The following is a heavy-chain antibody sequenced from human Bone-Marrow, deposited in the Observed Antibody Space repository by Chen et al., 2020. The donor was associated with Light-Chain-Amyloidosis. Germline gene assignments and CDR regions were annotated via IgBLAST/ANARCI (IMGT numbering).Heavy chain of an antibody. Sequence: EVQLVESGGGLVQPGGSLRLSCAASGFTFSSYESNWVRQAPGKGLEWVSYISSSGSTISYADSVKGRFTISRDNAKNSLYLQMNSLRAEDTAVYYCARVGFYNWNVHNAFDIWGQGTMVTVSS. D-gene: IGHD1-1*01. CDR3: ARVGFYNWNVHNAFDI. V-gene: IGHV3-48*03. CDR2: ISSSGSTI. CDR1: GFTFSSYE. J-gene: IGHJ3*02.